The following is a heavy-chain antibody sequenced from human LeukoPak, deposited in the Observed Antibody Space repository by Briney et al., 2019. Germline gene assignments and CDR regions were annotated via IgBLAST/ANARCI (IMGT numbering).Heavy chain of an antibody. Sequence: GGSLRLSCAASGFTFSRHWMSWVRQAPGKGLEWVANIKQDGSDKYYVDSVKGRFTISRDNAKNSLYLQMNSLRAEDTAVYYCAREHYGRDAFDIWGQGTMVTVFS. CDR3: AREHYGRDAFDI. V-gene: IGHV3-7*03. CDR2: IKQDGSDK. D-gene: IGHD4-17*01. CDR1: GFTFSRHW. J-gene: IGHJ3*02.